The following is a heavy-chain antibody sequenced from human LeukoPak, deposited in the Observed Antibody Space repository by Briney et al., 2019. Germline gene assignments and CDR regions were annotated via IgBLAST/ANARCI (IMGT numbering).Heavy chain of an antibody. J-gene: IGHJ4*02. D-gene: IGHD2-2*01. Sequence: GASVKVSCKASGCTFSSYAISWVRQAPGQGLEWVGGIIPIFGTANYAQKFQGRVTITTDESTSTAYMELSSLRSEDTAVYYCASGPSVPAVIPYYFDYWGQGTLVTVSS. CDR3: ASGPSVPAVIPYYFDY. CDR1: GCTFSSYA. CDR2: IIPIFGTA. V-gene: IGHV1-69*05.